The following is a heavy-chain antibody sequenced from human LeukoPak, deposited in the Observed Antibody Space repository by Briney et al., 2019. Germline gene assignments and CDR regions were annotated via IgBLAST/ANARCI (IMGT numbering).Heavy chain of an antibody. D-gene: IGHD2-21*02. CDR2: INPSGGNT. CDR1: GYTFTSYD. J-gene: IGHJ4*02. CDR3: ARDQAYCGGDCPSSPDY. V-gene: IGHV1-46*01. Sequence: ASVKVSCKASGYTFTSYDINWVRQAPGQGLEWMGIINPSGGNTNYAQKFQGRVTMTRDMSTSTVYMELSSLRSEDTAVYYCARDQAYCGGDCPSSPDYWGQGTLVTVSS.